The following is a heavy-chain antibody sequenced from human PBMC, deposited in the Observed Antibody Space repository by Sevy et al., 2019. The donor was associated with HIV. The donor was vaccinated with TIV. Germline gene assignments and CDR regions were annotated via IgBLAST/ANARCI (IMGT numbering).Heavy chain of an antibody. D-gene: IGHD6-13*01. Sequence: SLRLSCTASGFTFGDYCMNWVRQAPGKGLEWVAFLKSDVYGGTVDHAASVRGRFVISRDDSKTIAYLQMNDLKTEDTGVYYCTRWKAAQSIFDYWGQGALVTVSS. J-gene: IGHJ4*02. CDR2: LKSDVYGGTV. CDR1: GFTFGDYC. CDR3: TRWKAAQSIFDY. V-gene: IGHV3-49*04.